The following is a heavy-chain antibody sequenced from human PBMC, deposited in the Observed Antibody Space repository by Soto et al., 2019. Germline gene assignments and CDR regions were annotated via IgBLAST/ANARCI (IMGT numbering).Heavy chain of an antibody. Sequence: GGSVKISCNGSGYSFTSDWIGWVRQMPGKGLEWMGIIYPGDSHTKYSPSFQGQVTISADKSISTAYLQWSGLKASDTAIYYCARQGYCSTTACYTVDYWGQGTLVTVSS. CDR1: GYSFTSDW. D-gene: IGHD2-2*02. CDR3: ARQGYCSTTACYTVDY. V-gene: IGHV5-51*01. J-gene: IGHJ4*02. CDR2: IYPGDSHT.